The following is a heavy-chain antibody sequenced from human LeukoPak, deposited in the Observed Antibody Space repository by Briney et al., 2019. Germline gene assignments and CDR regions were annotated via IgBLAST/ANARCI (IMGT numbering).Heavy chain of an antibody. V-gene: IGHV1-69*05. D-gene: IGHD3-22*01. CDR3: ARNPVIYDSSGYYDY. CDR1: GGTFSSYA. CDR2: IIPIFDTS. J-gene: IGHJ4*02. Sequence: SVKVSCKASGGTFSSYAISWARQAPGQGLEWMGGIIPIFDTSNYAQKFQGRVTITTDESTSTAYMELSSLRSEDTAVYYCARNPVIYDSSGYYDYWGQGTLVTVSS.